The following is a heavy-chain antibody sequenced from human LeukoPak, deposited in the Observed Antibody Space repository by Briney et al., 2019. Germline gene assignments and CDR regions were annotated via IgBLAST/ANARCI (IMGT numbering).Heavy chain of an antibody. D-gene: IGHD3-10*01. Sequence: SQTLSLTCTVSGDSIGSNYWSWIRQPPGKGLEWIGYVYFTGTAKYNPSLESRVTISIDISKNQFFLTLSSVTAADTAVYYCARWFGRLDYWGQGILVTVSS. V-gene: IGHV4-59*01. J-gene: IGHJ4*02. CDR3: ARWFGRLDY. CDR2: VYFTGTA. CDR1: GDSIGSNY.